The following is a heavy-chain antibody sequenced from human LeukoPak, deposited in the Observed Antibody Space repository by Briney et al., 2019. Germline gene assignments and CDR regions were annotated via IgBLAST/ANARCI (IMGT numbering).Heavy chain of an antibody. J-gene: IGHJ4*02. D-gene: IGHD6-13*01. V-gene: IGHV3-9*01. CDR1: GFTFDVYA. Sequence: SLSLSCAASGFTFDVYAMLWVRQTRGRGLECVSGISWCGGSIGCADSAKSRFTLSRDNAKNSLYLQMNSVRAEDTPLYFSAKDISSIRQYSFESWGQGTLVTVSS. CDR2: ISWCGGSI. CDR3: AKDISSIRQYSFES.